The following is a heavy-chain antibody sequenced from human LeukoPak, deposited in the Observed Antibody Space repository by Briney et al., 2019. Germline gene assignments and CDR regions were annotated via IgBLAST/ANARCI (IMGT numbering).Heavy chain of an antibody. CDR1: GGSISSYY. V-gene: IGHV4-59*01. J-gene: IGHJ6*03. CDR2: IYYSGST. CDR3: ATTPITIFGVAYFYMDV. Sequence: SEILSLTCTVSGGSISSYYWSWIRQPPGKGLEWIGYIYYSGSTNYNPSLKSRVTISVDTSKNQFSLKLSSVTAADTAVYYCATTPITIFGVAYFYMDVWGKGTTVTVSS. D-gene: IGHD3-3*01.